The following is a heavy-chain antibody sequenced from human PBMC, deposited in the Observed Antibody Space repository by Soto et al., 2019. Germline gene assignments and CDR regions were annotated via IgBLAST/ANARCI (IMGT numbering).Heavy chain of an antibody. D-gene: IGHD3-22*01. CDR3: AREALYYYDSSGYYFVGYFQH. J-gene: IGHJ1*01. CDR2: ISYDGSNK. CDR1: GFTFSSYA. V-gene: IGHV3-30-3*01. Sequence: GGSLRLSCAASGFTFSSYAMHWVRQAPGKVLEWVAVISYDGSNKYYADSVKGRFTISRDNSKNTLYLQMNSLRAEDTAVYYCAREALYYYDSSGYYFVGYFQHWGQGXLVTGSS.